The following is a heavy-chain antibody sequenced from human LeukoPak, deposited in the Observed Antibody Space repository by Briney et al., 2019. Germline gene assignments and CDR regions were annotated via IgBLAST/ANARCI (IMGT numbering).Heavy chain of an antibody. V-gene: IGHV3-30-3*01. CDR1: GFTFSSYA. Sequence: GGSLRLSCAASGFTFSSYAMSWVRQAPGKGLEWVAVISYDGSNKYYADSVKGRFTISRDNSKNTLYLQMNSLRAEDTAVYYCARDAGEGYFDYWGQGTLVTVSS. J-gene: IGHJ4*02. CDR3: ARDAGEGYFDY. CDR2: ISYDGSNK. D-gene: IGHD3-10*01.